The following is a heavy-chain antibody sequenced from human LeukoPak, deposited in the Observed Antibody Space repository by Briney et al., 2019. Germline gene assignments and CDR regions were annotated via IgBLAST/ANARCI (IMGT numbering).Heavy chain of an antibody. J-gene: IGHJ6*03. D-gene: IGHD4-11*01. CDR1: GYSISSGYY. V-gene: IGHV4-38-2*02. CDR3: AREVTDYYYMDV. CDR2: IYHSGST. Sequence: KPSETLSLTCTVSGYSISSGYYWGWIRQPPGKGLEWIGSIYHSGSTYYNPSLKSRVTISVDTSKNQFSLKLSSVTAADTAVYYCAREVTDYYYMDVWGKGTTVTVSS.